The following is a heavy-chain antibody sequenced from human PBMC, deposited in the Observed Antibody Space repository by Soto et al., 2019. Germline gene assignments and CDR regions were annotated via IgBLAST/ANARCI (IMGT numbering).Heavy chain of an antibody. V-gene: IGHV3-9*01. J-gene: IGHJ4*02. CDR3: AKEISPQSAPLAPYE. CDR2: ISWNSGSI. Sequence: PGGSLRLSCAASGFTFDDYAMHWVRQAPGKGLEWVSGISWNSGSIGYADSVKGRFTISRDNAKNSLYLQMNSLRAEDTALYYCAKEISPQSAPLAPYEWGQGTLVTVSS. CDR1: GFTFDDYA. D-gene: IGHD5-12*01.